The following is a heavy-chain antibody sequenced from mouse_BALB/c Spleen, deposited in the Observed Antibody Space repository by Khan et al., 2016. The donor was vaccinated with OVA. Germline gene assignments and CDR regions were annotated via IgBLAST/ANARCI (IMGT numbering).Heavy chain of an antibody. CDR3: ARSNDYGSSLYALDY. Sequence: DLVKPGASVKLSCKASGYTFPSYWINWIKQRPGQGLEWIGHIAPGSGSAYYNEMFKGKATLTVDTSSSTAYFQLNSLSSEDSAVXFCARSNDYGSSLYALDYWGQGTSVTVSS. CDR1: GYTFPSYW. V-gene: IGHV1S41*01. D-gene: IGHD1-1*01. CDR2: IAPGSGSA. J-gene: IGHJ4*01.